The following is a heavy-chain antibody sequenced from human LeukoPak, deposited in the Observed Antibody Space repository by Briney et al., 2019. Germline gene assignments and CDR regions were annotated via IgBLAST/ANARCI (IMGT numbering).Heavy chain of an antibody. J-gene: IGHJ4*02. D-gene: IGHD4-23*01. CDR1: GFTVSSNY. Sequence: PGGSLRLSCAASGFTVSSNYMSWVRQAPGKGLEWVSVIYSGGSTYYADSVKGRFTISRDNSKNTLYPQMNSLRAEDTAVYYCARDSSGGNSGFDYWGQGTLVTVSS. CDR3: ARDSSGGNSGFDY. V-gene: IGHV3-53*01. CDR2: IYSGGST.